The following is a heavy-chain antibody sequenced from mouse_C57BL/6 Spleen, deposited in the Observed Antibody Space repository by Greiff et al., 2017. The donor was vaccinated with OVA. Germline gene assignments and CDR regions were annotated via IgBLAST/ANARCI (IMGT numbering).Heavy chain of an antibody. D-gene: IGHD2-5*01. CDR2: IWSGGST. V-gene: IGHV2-2*01. CDR3: ARKGGYSNYEGFAY. J-gene: IGHJ3*01. CDR1: GFSLTSYG. Sequence: VQLQQSGPGLVQPSQSLSITCTVSGFSLTSYGVHWVRQSPGKGLEWLGVIWSGGSTDYNAAFISRLSISKDNSKSQVFSKMNSLQADDTAIYYCARKGGYSNYEGFAYWGQGTLVTVSA.